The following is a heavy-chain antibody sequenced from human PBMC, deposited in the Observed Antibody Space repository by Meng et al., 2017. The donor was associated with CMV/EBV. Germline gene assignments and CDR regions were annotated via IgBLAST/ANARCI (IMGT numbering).Heavy chain of an antibody. CDR2: IYYSGST. D-gene: IGHD3-22*01. Sequence: GAGPALVKPSGPLSLPCTVSGGSNSSSSYYWGWIRQPPGKGLEWIGSIYYSGSTYYNPSLKSRVTISVDTSKNQFSLKLSSVTAADTAVYYCARGVVTMIVVYDPWGQGTLVTVSS. V-gene: IGHV4-39*07. CDR1: GGSNSSSSYY. CDR3: ARGVVTMIVVYDP. J-gene: IGHJ5*02.